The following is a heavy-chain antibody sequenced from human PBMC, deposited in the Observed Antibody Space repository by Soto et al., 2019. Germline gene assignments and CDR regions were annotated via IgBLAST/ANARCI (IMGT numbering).Heavy chain of an antibody. Sequence: QVHLVQSGAEVKKPGSSVKVSCKTSGGSFNNYAVSWVRQAPGQGLEWMGGIIPNFDTPNYAQKFQDRVTIIADESTSTVYMELRSLRSNDTAVYYCAVAMVREILILESSGMHVWGQGTTLIVSS. J-gene: IGHJ6*02. CDR2: IIPNFDTP. CDR3: AVAMVREILILESSGMHV. V-gene: IGHV1-69*01. D-gene: IGHD3-10*01. CDR1: GGSFNNYA.